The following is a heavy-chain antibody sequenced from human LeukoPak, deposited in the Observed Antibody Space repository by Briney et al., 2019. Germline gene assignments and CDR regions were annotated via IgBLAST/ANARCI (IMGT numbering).Heavy chain of an antibody. CDR2: IIPIFGTA. CDR1: GGTFSSYA. CDR3: ARDGDYVWGSYRN. V-gene: IGHV1-69*01. J-gene: IGHJ4*02. D-gene: IGHD3-16*02. Sequence: SVKVSCKASGGTFSSYAISWVRQAPGQGLEWMGGIIPIFGTANYAQKFQGRVTITADESKSTAYMELSSLRSEDTAVYYCARDGDYVWGSYRNWGQGTLVTVSS.